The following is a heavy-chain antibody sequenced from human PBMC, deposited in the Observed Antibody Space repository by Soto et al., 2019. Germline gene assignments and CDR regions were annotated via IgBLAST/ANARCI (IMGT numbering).Heavy chain of an antibody. CDR3: ARQGGGDGTAGLVPFDP. CDR2: IYHTGNT. V-gene: IGHV4-39*01. J-gene: IGHJ5*02. CDR1: GGSITTANHW. Sequence: QLQLRASGPGLLKPSETLSLTGTLSGGSITTANHWWGWIRQPPGKGLEWIASIYHTGNTYYNPSLKSRLTVCMETSKTQFSLKLRVVAATYMAVYYCARQGGGDGTAGLVPFDPWGEGILVTLSS. D-gene: IGHD1-26*01.